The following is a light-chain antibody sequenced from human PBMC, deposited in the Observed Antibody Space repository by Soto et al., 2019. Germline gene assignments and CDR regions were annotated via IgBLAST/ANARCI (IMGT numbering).Light chain of an antibody. J-gene: IGLJ1*01. CDR2: EVS. V-gene: IGLV2-8*01. CDR1: SSDVGGYNY. Sequence: QSVLTQPPSASGTPGQSVTISCTGTSSDVGGYNYVSWYQQHPGKAPKLMIYEVSKRPSGVPDRFSGSKSGNTASLTVSGLQAEDEADYYCSSYAGSTIRGLGTGTKVTVL. CDR3: SSYAGSTIRG.